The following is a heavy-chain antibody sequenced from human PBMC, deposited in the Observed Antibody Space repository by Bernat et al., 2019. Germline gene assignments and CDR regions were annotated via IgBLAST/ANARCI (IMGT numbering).Heavy chain of an antibody. V-gene: IGHV3-30*03. CDR1: GFTFSDYG. CDR3: AREYYYDSNRYWGLYVYYSRGG. CDR2: ISYDGSNK. J-gene: IGHJ6*02. D-gene: IGHD3-22*01. Sequence: QGQLVESGGGVVQPGRSLRLSCAASGFTFSDYGMHWVRQAPRKGLEWVAVISYDGSNKHYADSVKGRFTISRDDSKNTLYLQMNSRRAEDTAVYYCAREYYYDSNRYWGLYVYYSRGGWSQGTKVTVT.